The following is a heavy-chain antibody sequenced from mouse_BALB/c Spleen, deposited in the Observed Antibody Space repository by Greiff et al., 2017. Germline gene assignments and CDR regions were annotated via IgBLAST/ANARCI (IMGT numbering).Heavy chain of an antibody. CDR3: AREGGNYWYFDV. CDR2: INPGSGGT. CDR1: GYAFTNYL. D-gene: IGHD1-1*02. Sequence: QVQLQQSGAELVRPGTSVKVSCKASGYAFTNYLIEWVKQRPGQGLEWIGVINPGSGGTNYNEKFKGKATLTADKSSSTAYMQLSSLTSDDSAVYFCAREGGNYWYFDVWGAGTTVTVSS. J-gene: IGHJ1*01. V-gene: IGHV1-54*03.